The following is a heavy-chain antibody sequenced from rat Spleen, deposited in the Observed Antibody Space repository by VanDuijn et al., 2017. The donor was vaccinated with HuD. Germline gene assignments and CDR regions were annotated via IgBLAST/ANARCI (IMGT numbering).Heavy chain of an antibody. Sequence: EVQLVESGGGLVQPGRSLKLSCAASGFTFSNYGMAWVRQAPTKGLEWVATISYDGIITYYRDSVKGRFTIFRDNAKRTLYLQMDSLRSEDTATYYCARWRYTRRGLDYWGQGVMVTVSS. CDR2: ISYDGIIT. CDR1: GFTFSNYG. D-gene: IGHD1-11*01. V-gene: IGHV5-29*01. CDR3: ARWRYTRRGLDY. J-gene: IGHJ2*01.